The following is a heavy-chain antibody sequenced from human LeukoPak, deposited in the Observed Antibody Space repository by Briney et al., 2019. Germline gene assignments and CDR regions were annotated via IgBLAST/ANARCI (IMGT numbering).Heavy chain of an antibody. V-gene: IGHV3-73*01. J-gene: IGHJ4*02. CDR2: IRSKANSYAT. D-gene: IGHD2-21*01. Sequence: GGSLRLSCAASGFTFSGSAMHWVRQASGKGLEWVGRIRSKANSYATAYAAPVKGRFTISRDDSKNTAYLQMNSLKTEDTAVYYCTRPHSDFDYWGQGTLVTVSS. CDR3: TRPHSDFDY. CDR1: GFTFSGSA.